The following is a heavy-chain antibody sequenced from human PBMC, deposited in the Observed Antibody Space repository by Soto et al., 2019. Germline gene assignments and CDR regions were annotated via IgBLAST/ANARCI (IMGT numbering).Heavy chain of an antibody. CDR1: GYTFTNYH. D-gene: IGHD1-26*01. CDR3: ARSSGSYSDFDF. V-gene: IGHV1-2*02. J-gene: IGHJ4*02. Sequence: GASVKVSCKTSGYTFTNYHIHWVRQAPGQGLEWLGWIDPNSGGTKYAQKFQGRVTMTREVSISTAFMELDSLTSDDSAVYYCARSSGSYSDFDFWGQGTLVTVSS. CDR2: IDPNSGGT.